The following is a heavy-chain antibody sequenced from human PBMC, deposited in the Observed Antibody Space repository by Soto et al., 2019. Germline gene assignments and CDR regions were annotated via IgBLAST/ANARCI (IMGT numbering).Heavy chain of an antibody. CDR1: GFTFSSYS. Sequence: EVQLVESGGGLVKPGGSLRLSCAASGFTFSSYSMNWVRQAPGKGLEWVSSISSSSSYIYYADSVKGRFTISRDNAKNSLYLQMNSLRAEDTAVYYCASHTMVRGVIPPTADYWGQGTLVTVSS. D-gene: IGHD3-10*01. CDR2: ISSSSSYI. CDR3: ASHTMVRGVIPPTADY. V-gene: IGHV3-21*01. J-gene: IGHJ4*02.